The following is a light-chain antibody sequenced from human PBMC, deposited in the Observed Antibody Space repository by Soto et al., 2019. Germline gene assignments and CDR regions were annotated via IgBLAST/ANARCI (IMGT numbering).Light chain of an antibody. J-gene: IGKJ5*01. Sequence: EIVLTQYKATLSLSPGERATFSCRAIQSVSSRYLAWYQQKPGQAPRLLIYGASSRATGIPDRFSGSGSGTDFTLTISRLEPEDFAVYYCQQYSSSPRVSFGQGRLL. CDR3: QQYSSSPRVS. CDR1: QSVSSRY. V-gene: IGKV3-20*01. CDR2: GAS.